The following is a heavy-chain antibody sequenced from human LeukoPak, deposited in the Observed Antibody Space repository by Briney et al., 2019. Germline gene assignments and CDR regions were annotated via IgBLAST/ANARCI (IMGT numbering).Heavy chain of an antibody. J-gene: IGHJ4*02. D-gene: IGHD2-21*01. Sequence: PSETLSLTCAVYGGSFSGYYWSWIRQPPRKGLEWIGEIDRNGSTNYNPPLKSRVTISVDKSENQFSLRLSSVTAADTAVYYCARGDFCGGDCRSFDYWGQGSLVTVSS. CDR2: IDRNGST. CDR1: GGSFSGYY. CDR3: ARGDFCGGDCRSFDY. V-gene: IGHV4-34*01.